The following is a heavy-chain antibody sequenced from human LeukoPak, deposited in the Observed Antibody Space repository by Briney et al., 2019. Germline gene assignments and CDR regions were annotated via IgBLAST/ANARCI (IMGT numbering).Heavy chain of an antibody. Sequence: PSETLSLTCSVYGGSFSDYDWSWIRQPPGKGLEWIGEINQSGSTNENPSLKSRVTISVDTSKSQFSLNLRSVTATDTAVYYCARYVPVKTGTTRASFDYWGQGILVTVSS. J-gene: IGHJ4*02. CDR2: INQSGST. CDR1: GGSFSDYD. V-gene: IGHV4-34*01. CDR3: ARYVPVKTGTTRASFDY. D-gene: IGHD1-1*01.